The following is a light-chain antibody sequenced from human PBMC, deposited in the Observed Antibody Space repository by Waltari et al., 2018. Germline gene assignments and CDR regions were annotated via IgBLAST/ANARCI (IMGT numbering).Light chain of an antibody. CDR2: DIS. CDR3: CSFAAGNTVI. CDR1: SSDVGGYNS. J-gene: IGLJ2*01. V-gene: IGLV2-11*01. Sequence: QSALTQPRSVSGSPGQSVTISCTGTSSDVGGYNSVSWYQQDPGKAPKLLIFDISARPSGVPARFSGSKSGNPASLTISGLQAEDEADYHCCSFAAGNTVIFGGGTKLTVV.